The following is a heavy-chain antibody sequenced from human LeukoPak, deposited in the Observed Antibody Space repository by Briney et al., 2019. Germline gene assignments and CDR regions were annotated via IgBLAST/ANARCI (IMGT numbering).Heavy chain of an antibody. CDR3: ARVRYGGSPDRLFDY. Sequence: SVKVSCKASGGTFSSYAIGWVRQAPGQGLEWMGGIIPIFGTANYAQKFQGRVTVTADESTSTAYMELSSLRSEDTAVYYCARVRYGGSPDRLFDYWGQGTLVTVSS. J-gene: IGHJ4*02. D-gene: IGHD1-26*01. CDR2: IIPIFGTA. V-gene: IGHV1-69*13. CDR1: GGTFSSYA.